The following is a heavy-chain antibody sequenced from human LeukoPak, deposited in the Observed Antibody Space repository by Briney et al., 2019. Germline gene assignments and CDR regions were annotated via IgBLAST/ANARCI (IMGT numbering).Heavy chain of an antibody. J-gene: IGHJ3*02. V-gene: IGHV4-34*01. CDR3: ARHIPRAYYYDSSGYSDAFDI. Sequence: SETLSLTCAVYGGSFCGYYWSWIRQPPGKGLEWIGEINHSGSATYNPSLNSPVNISVDTSKNQFSLKLSSVTAADTAVYYCARHIPRAYYYDSSGYSDAFDIWGQGTMVTVSS. CDR1: GGSFCGYY. CDR2: INHSGSA. D-gene: IGHD3-22*01.